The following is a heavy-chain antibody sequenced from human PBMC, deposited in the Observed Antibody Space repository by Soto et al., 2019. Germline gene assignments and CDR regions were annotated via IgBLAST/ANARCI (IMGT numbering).Heavy chain of an antibody. CDR3: ARDRYVDWLSYWYFDL. D-gene: IGHD3-9*01. CDR1: GFTFSSYS. Sequence: EVQLVESGGGLVQPGGSLRLSCAASGFTFSSYSMNWVRQAPGKGLEWVSYISSSSSTIYYADSVKGRFTISRDNAKNSLYLQMNSLRDEDRAVYYCARDRYVDWLSYWYFDLLGRGTLVTVSS. J-gene: IGHJ2*01. CDR2: ISSSSSTI. V-gene: IGHV3-48*02.